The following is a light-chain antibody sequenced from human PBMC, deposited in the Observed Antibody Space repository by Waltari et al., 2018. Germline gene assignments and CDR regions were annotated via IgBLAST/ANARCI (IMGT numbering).Light chain of an antibody. Sequence: EIVLTQSPGTLSLSPGERATTSCRASQSVSSTYLAWYQQKPGQAPRLPIYGASSRATGIPDRFSGSGSGTDFTLTISRLEPEDFAVYYCQQYGIPPYTFGQGTKLEIK. CDR3: QQYGIPPYT. CDR2: GAS. V-gene: IGKV3-20*01. J-gene: IGKJ2*01. CDR1: QSVSSTY.